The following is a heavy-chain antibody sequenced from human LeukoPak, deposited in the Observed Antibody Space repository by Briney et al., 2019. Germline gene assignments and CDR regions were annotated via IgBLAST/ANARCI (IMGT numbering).Heavy chain of an antibody. CDR2: IYNSESN. CDR3: AREIKEDDFDY. J-gene: IGHJ4*02. Sequence: PSETLSHTCTLSSVSLSRYYGRWIRHPAGKGREWIGRIYNSESNNYNHSLKSRVTMSVDTSKNQFSLKLSSVAAADTAVYYCAREIKEDDFDYWGQGTLVSVFS. V-gene: IGHV4-4*07. CDR1: SVSLSRYY.